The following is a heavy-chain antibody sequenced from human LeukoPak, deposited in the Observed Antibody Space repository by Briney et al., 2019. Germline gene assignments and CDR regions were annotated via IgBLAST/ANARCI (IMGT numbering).Heavy chain of an antibody. Sequence: GASVKVSCAASGCTFSSYAISWVRQAPGQGLEWMGGIIPIFGTANYAHKFQGRVTITTDESTSTACMEMSSLRSEDTAVYYCARAPDRLGGAYYYYMDVWGKGTTVTVSS. CDR1: GCTFSSYA. CDR3: ARAPDRLGGAYYYYMDV. V-gene: IGHV1-69*05. CDR2: IIPIFGTA. D-gene: IGHD2-21*01. J-gene: IGHJ6*03.